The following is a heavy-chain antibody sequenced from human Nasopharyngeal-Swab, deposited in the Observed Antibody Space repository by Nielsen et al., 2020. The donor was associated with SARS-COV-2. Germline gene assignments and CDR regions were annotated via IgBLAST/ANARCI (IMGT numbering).Heavy chain of an antibody. CDR3: VRGSYGHYDS. CDR2: ISSSGSVI. V-gene: IGHV3-48*03. J-gene: IGHJ5*01. D-gene: IGHD4-17*01. CDR1: GFTFSSYE. Sequence: GESLKISCSASGFTFSSYEMNWVRQVPGKGLEWVSYISSSGSVIQYADSVKGRFTVSRDNAKNSLFLQMNSLRAEETAIYYCVRGSYGHYDSWGQGALITVSS.